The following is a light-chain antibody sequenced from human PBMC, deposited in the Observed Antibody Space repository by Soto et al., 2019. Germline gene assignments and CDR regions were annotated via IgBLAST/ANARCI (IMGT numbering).Light chain of an antibody. CDR3: QQFNSYPRT. CDR1: QGISSA. V-gene: IGKV1-13*02. Sequence: AILLTQSPSSLSASVGDRVTITCRASQGISSALAWYQQKPGQAPKLLIYDASSLESGVPSRVSGSGSGTDFTLTISSLQPEDVATYYGQQFNSYPRTFGPGTKVDIK. J-gene: IGKJ3*01. CDR2: DAS.